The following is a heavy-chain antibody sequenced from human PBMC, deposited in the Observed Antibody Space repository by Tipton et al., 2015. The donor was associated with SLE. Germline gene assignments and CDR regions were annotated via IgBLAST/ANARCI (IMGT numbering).Heavy chain of an antibody. CDR2: TSTGSIYI. CDR3: ASGVGPIDY. V-gene: IGHV3-21*01. D-gene: IGHD1-26*01. Sequence: GSLRLSCAASGFIFSNYNMNWVRQPPGKGLEWLSSTSTGSIYIYYADSVRGRFTISRDNSKNTLYLQMNRLRADDTAVYYCASGVGPIDYWGQGTLVTVSS. CDR1: GFIFSNYN. J-gene: IGHJ4*02.